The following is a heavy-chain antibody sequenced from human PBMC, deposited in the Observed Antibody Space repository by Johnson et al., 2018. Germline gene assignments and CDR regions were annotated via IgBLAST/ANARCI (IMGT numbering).Heavy chain of an antibody. CDR2: ISYDGSYQ. J-gene: IGHJ4*02. D-gene: IGHD1-26*01. V-gene: IGHV3-30*18. Sequence: QVQLVQSGGGVVQPGRSLRLSCAASEFTFSTYGMHWVRQAPGQGLEWVAVISYDGSYQNYADSVKGRFTISRDNSKNTLHLQMNSLKTEDTAVYYSANPLGGSSALIYWGQGTLVTVSS. CDR3: ANPLGGSSALIY. CDR1: EFTFSTYG.